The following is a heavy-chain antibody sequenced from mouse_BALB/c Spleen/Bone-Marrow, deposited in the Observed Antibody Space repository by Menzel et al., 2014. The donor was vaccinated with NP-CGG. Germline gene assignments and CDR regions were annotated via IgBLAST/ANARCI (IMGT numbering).Heavy chain of an antibody. CDR3: ARSPGEVNY. J-gene: IGHJ3*01. D-gene: IGHD1-3*01. V-gene: IGHV14-3*02. Sequence: EVQLQQSGVELVKPGASVKLSCTASGFNIKDAYMHWVKQRPAQGLEWIGRIAPANGNTEYDPKFLDKATITADTSSNTAYLQLSSLTSEDTAVYYCARSPGEVNYWGQGTLVTVSA. CDR2: IAPANGNT. CDR1: GFNIKDAY.